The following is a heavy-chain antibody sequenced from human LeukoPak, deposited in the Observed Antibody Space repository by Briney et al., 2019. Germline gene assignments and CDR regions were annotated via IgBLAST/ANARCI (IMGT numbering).Heavy chain of an antibody. V-gene: IGHV1-69*13. CDR2: IIPIFGTA. CDR1: GGTFSSYA. CDR3: ARDHPTFSYNWFDP. J-gene: IGHJ5*02. Sequence: SVEVSCKASGGTFSSYAISWVRQAPGQGLEWMGGIIPIFGTANYAQKFRGRVTITADESTSTAYMELSSLRSEDTAVYYCARDHPTFSYNWFDPWGQGTLVTVSS.